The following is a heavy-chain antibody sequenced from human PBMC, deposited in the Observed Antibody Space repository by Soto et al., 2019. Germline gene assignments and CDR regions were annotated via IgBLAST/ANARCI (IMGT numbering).Heavy chain of an antibody. D-gene: IGHD2-15*01. CDR3: ARGRQSYCSGGSCYSYGY. V-gene: IGHV4-34*01. CDR1: GGSFSGYY. Sequence: QVQLQQWGAGLLKPSETLSLTCAVYGGSFSGYYWSWIRQPPGKGLEWIGEINHSGSTNYNPSLKSRVTISVDTSKNQFSLKLSSVTAADTAVYYCARGRQSYCSGGSCYSYGYWGQGTLVTVSS. CDR2: INHSGST. J-gene: IGHJ4*02.